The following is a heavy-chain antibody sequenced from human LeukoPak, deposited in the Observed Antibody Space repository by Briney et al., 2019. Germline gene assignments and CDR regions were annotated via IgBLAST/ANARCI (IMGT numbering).Heavy chain of an antibody. V-gene: IGHV3-30*01. CDR2: ISYDGSNK. J-gene: IGHJ4*02. CDR3: AKSGSYYGLDY. Sequence: PGRSLRLSCAASGFTFSSYAMHWVRQALGKGLEWVAVISYDGSNKYYADSVKGRFTISRDNSKNTLYLQMNSLRAEDTAVYYCAKSGSYYGLDYWGQGTLVTVSS. CDR1: GFTFSSYA. D-gene: IGHD1-26*01.